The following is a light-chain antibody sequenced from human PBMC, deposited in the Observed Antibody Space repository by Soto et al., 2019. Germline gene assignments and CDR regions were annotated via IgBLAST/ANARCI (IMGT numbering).Light chain of an antibody. CDR2: NVS. CDR1: SSDVGGNKP. J-gene: IGLJ2*01. V-gene: IGLV2-14*03. CDR3: SSYTTSDTVV. Sequence: QSALTQPASVSGAPGQSITISCTGNSSDVGGNKPVSWHQQHPGKAPKVLIYNVSLRPSGVSNRFSGSKSGDTASLTISGLQAEDEADYYCSSYTTSDTVVFGGGTKLTVL.